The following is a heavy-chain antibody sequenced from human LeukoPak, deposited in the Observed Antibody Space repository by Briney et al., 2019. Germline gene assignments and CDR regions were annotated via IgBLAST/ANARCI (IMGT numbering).Heavy chain of an antibody. CDR2: ISSSSTYI. CDR1: GFTFSSYS. D-gene: IGHD6-19*01. CDR3: APTVVGTGYFQH. V-gene: IGHV3-21*01. Sequence: PGGSLRLSCAASGFTFSSYSMNWVRQAPGKGLEWVSSISSSSTYIYYADSVEGRFTISRDNAKNSLYLQMNSLRAEDTAVYYCAPTVVGTGYFQHWGQGTLVTVSS. J-gene: IGHJ1*01.